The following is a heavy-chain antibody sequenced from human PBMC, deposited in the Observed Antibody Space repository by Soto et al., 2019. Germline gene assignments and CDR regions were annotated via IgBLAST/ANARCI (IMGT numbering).Heavy chain of an antibody. CDR1: GFTFSSYG. CDR3: ARDGDVNTGFGKDY. D-gene: IGHD3-16*01. CDR2: IWHDGGNK. Sequence: GGSLRLSCAASGFTFSSYGMHWVRQAPGKGLGWVAFIWHDGGNKFYAESVKGRFTISRDNSKNTLYLQMTSLSAEDTAMYYCARDGDVNTGFGKDYWGQGTLVTVSS. V-gene: IGHV3-33*01. J-gene: IGHJ4*02.